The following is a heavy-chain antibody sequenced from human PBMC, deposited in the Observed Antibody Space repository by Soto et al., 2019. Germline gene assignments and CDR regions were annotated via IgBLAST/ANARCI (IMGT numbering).Heavy chain of an antibody. V-gene: IGHV4-39*01. CDR2: FYSSGSI. CDR3: GKVLVGATAQTEPDS. Sequence: SETLSLTCFVSGYSITAGGYYWSWIRHHPGKGLEWIGSFYSSGSIIYNPSLRSRVSISGDTSSNQFSLRLTSVTAADTALYHCGKVLVGATAQTEPDSWGPGTLVTVSS. D-gene: IGHD2-15*01. CDR1: GYSITAGGYY. J-gene: IGHJ4*02.